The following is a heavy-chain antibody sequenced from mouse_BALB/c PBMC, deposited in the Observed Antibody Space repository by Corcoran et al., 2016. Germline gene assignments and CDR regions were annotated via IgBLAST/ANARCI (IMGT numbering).Heavy chain of an antibody. CDR3: ARDYAY. V-gene: IGHV9-3*02. CDR2: INTNTGEP. D-gene: IGHD2-13*01. Sequence: QIQLVQSGPELKKPGETVKISCKASGYTFTNYGMNWVKQAPGKGLKWMGWINTNTGEPTYAEEFKGRFAFSLETSASTDYLQINNLKNEDTATGFCARDYAYWGQGTLVTVSA. J-gene: IGHJ3*01. CDR1: GYTFTNYG.